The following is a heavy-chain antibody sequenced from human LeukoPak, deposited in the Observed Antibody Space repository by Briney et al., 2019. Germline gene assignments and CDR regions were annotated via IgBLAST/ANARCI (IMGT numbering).Heavy chain of an antibody. CDR1: GGSISSGSYY. Sequence: SETLSLTCTVSGGSISSGSYYWSWIRQPAGKGLEWVGRIYTSGTTNYNPSLKSRVTISVDTSKNQFSLKLNSVTAADTAVYYCAREFQYRGQGTLVTVSS. CDR3: AREFQY. J-gene: IGHJ4*02. CDR2: IYTSGTT. V-gene: IGHV4-61*02.